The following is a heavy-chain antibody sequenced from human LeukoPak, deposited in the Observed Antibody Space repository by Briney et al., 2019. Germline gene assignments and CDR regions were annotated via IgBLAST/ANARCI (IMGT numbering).Heavy chain of an antibody. CDR3: ARELGSSGWSFLC. CDR2: INAGNGNT. V-gene: IGHV1-3*01. J-gene: IGHJ4*02. D-gene: IGHD6-19*01. CDR1: GYTFTSYA. Sequence: ASVKVSCKASGYTFTSYAMHWVRQAPGQRLEWMGWINAGNGNTKYSQKFQGRVTITRDTSAGTAYMELSSLRSEDTAVYYCARELGSSGWSFLCWGQGTLVTVSS.